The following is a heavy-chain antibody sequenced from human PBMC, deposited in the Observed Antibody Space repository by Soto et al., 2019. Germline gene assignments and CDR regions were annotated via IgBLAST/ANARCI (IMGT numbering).Heavy chain of an antibody. J-gene: IGHJ4*02. V-gene: IGHV3-21*06. CDR1: GFTFTRYS. Sequence: GGSLRLSCAASGFTFTRYSMNWVRQAPGKVLEWVSSISSTTNYIYYGDSMKGRFTISRDNAKNSLYLEMNSLRAEDTAVYYCARESEDLTSNFDYWGQGTLVTVSS. CDR3: ARESEDLTSNFDY. CDR2: ISSTTNYI.